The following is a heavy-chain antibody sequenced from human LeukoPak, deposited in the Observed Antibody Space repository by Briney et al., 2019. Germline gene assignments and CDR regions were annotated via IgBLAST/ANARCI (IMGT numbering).Heavy chain of an antibody. J-gene: IGHJ4*02. D-gene: IGHD4-17*01. CDR3: ARVGDYGDSYFDY. Sequence: SETLSLTCTVSGSSISSGDYYWSWIRQPPGKGLEWIGYIYYSGSTYYNPSLKSRVTISVDTSKNQFSLKLSSVTAADTAVYYCARVGDYGDSYFDYWGQGTLVTVSS. CDR1: GSSISSGDYY. V-gene: IGHV4-30-4*01. CDR2: IYYSGST.